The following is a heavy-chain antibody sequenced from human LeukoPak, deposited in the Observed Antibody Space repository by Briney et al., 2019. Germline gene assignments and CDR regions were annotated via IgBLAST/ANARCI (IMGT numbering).Heavy chain of an antibody. V-gene: IGHV4-59*08. CDR3: ASTSNYAFNI. CDR2: IYYSGST. CDR1: GGSISSYY. D-gene: IGHD5-24*01. Sequence: SGTLSLTCTVSGGSISSYYWSWIRQPPGKGLEWIGYIYYSGSTNSNPSLKSRVTISVDTSKNQFSLKVRSVTAADTAVYYCASTSNYAFNIWGQGTMVAVSS. J-gene: IGHJ3*02.